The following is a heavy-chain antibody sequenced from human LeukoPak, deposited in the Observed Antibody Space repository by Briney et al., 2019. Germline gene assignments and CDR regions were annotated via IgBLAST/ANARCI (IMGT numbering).Heavy chain of an antibody. J-gene: IGHJ4*02. CDR1: GFIFGSYW. Sequence: GGSLRLSRAASGFIFGSYWMSWVRQAPGKGLEWVANINQDGSEKYYVDSVKGRFTIARDNTKISLYLQLNSLRAEDTAVYYCATDYLGYWGQGTLVTVSS. D-gene: IGHD2/OR15-2a*01. CDR2: INQDGSEK. V-gene: IGHV3-7*01. CDR3: ATDYLGY.